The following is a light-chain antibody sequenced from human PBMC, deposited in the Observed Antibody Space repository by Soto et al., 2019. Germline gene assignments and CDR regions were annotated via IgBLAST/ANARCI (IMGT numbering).Light chain of an antibody. CDR3: QQYNSYSRT. CDR2: DAS. V-gene: IGKV1-33*01. CDR1: HDISNY. J-gene: IGKJ1*01. Sequence: HMTQSTSSLSASVGDRVTIICQARHDISNYLDWYQQKPGKAPKLLIYDASNLETGVPSRFSGSGSGTDFTFTISSLQPEDIATYYCQQYNSYSRTFAQGTKVDIK.